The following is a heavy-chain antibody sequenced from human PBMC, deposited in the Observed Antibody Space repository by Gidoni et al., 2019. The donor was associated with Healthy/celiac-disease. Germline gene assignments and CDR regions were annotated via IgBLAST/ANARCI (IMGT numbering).Heavy chain of an antibody. CDR2: ISSSSSYI. D-gene: IGHD3-10*01. V-gene: IGHV3-21*01. J-gene: IGHJ3*02. CDR3: ASQEGRITMVRGRGAFDI. Sequence: EVQLVESGGGLVKPGGSLRLSCAASGFTFSSYSMNWVRQAPGKGLEWVSSISSSSSYIYYADSVKGRFTISRDNAKNSLYLQMNSLRAEDTAVYYCASQEGRITMVRGRGAFDIWGQGTMVTVSS. CDR1: GFTFSSYS.